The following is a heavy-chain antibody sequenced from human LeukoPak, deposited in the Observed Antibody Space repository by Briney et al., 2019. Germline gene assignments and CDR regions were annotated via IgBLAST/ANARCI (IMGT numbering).Heavy chain of an antibody. CDR3: AREHIVVVTTTHNWFDP. V-gene: IGHV1-2*02. CDR2: INPNSGGT. J-gene: IGHJ5*02. Sequence: GASVKVSCKASGYTFTHYYMHWVRQAPGQGLEWMGWINPNSGGTNYAQKFQGRVTMTRDTSISTAYMELSRLRSDDTAVYYCAREHIVVVTTTHNWFDPWGQGTLVTVSS. CDR1: GYTFTHYY. D-gene: IGHD2-21*02.